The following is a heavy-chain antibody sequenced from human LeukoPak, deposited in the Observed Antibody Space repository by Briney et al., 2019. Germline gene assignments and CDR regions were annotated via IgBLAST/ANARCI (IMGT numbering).Heavy chain of an antibody. CDR3: ARDGGPSSGWPVDH. D-gene: IGHD6-19*01. CDR2: IWHDGINK. Sequence: PGGSLGLSCAASGFTFSTYGMHWVRQPPGKGPEWVAIIWHDGINKYYADSVKGRFTISRDNSKNTLDLQMNSLRVEDTAVYYCARDGGPSSGWPVDHWGQGTLVAVSS. J-gene: IGHJ4*02. V-gene: IGHV3-33*01. CDR1: GFTFSTYG.